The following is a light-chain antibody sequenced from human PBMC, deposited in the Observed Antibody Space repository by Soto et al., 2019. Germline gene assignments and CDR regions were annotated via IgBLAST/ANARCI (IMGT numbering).Light chain of an antibody. CDR3: QQYNTWPPIT. J-gene: IGKJ5*01. V-gene: IGKV3-15*01. Sequence: RVKTPSPAPLSGSPRARATLSCRASQNVRSNLAWYQQKPGQAPRLLIYGASTRATGIPARFSGTGSGTEFTLTISSLQSEDFAVYYCQQYNTWPPITFGQGTRLEI. CDR1: QNVRSN. CDR2: GAS.